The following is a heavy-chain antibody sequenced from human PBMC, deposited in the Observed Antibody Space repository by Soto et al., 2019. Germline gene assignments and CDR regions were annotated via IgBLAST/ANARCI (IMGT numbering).Heavy chain of an antibody. D-gene: IGHD6-13*01. CDR2: VYWDDDR. CDR1: GFSLNTNGVG. J-gene: IGHJ4*02. CDR3: EHQRRYSGSWYCFDD. Sequence: QITLKESGPTLVKPTETLTLTCSFSGFSLNTNGVGVAWIRQPPGKALEWLAVVYWDDDRRYRSSLKSRLTITKDTSQNQVVLTMTTMDPVDTATYYCEHQRRYSGSWYCFDDWGQGTLVTVSS. V-gene: IGHV2-5*02.